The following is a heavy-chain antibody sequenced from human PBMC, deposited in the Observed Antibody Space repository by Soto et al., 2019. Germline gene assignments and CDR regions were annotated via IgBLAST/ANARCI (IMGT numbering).Heavy chain of an antibody. V-gene: IGHV3-23*01. D-gene: IGHD3-9*01. CDR3: AKRPLTWYLGLDY. Sequence: EVQLLESGGGLVQPGGSLRLSCAASGFTFSNYAMTWVRQAPGKGLEWVSAINGDGGGNGGSTYYADSVKGRFTISRDNSRNTLYLHMNNLRVEDTAVYYCAKRPLTWYLGLDYWGQGALVT. CDR2: INGDGGGNGGST. J-gene: IGHJ4*02. CDR1: GFTFSNYA.